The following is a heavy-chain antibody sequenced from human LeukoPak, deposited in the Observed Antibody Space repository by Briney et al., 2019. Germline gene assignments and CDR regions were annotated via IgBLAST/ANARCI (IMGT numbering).Heavy chain of an antibody. CDR1: GFTFSTYG. Sequence: GGSLRLSCAASGFTFSTYGMHWVRQAPGKGLEWVVFIRYDESNKYYADSVKGRFTISRDISKNTLYLQMDSLRPEDTAVYYCAKAASSSTCFWYYSIDVWGRGTTVIVSS. J-gene: IGHJ6*03. D-gene: IGHD2-2*01. V-gene: IGHV3-30*02. CDR3: AKAASSSTCFWYYSIDV. CDR2: IRYDESNK.